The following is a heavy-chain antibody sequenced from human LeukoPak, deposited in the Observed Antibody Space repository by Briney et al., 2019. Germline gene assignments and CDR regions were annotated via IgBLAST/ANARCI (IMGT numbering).Heavy chain of an antibody. J-gene: IGHJ6*02. Sequence: GGSLRLSCAASGFTFGGYAMYWVRQAPGKGLEWVSGISWNSGSIGYADSVKGRFTISRDNAKNSLYLQMNSLRAEDTALYYCVKVTLAAANTDYYYGMDVWGQGTTVTVSS. V-gene: IGHV3-9*01. CDR1: GFTFGGYA. D-gene: IGHD6-25*01. CDR3: VKVTLAAANTDYYYGMDV. CDR2: ISWNSGSI.